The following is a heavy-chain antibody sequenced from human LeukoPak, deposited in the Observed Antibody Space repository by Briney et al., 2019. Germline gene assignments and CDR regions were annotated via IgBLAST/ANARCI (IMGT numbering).Heavy chain of an antibody. CDR3: ARDALPAAMGTTWYYYYMDV. V-gene: IGHV3-30*04. J-gene: IGHJ6*03. CDR1: GFTFSSYA. CDR2: ISYDGSNK. D-gene: IGHD2-2*01. Sequence: PGGSLRLSCAASGFTFSSYAMHWVRQAPGKGLEWVAVISYDGSNKYYADSVKGRFTISRDNSKNTLYLQMNSLRAEDTAVYYCARDALPAAMGTTWYYYYMDVWGKGTTVTVSS.